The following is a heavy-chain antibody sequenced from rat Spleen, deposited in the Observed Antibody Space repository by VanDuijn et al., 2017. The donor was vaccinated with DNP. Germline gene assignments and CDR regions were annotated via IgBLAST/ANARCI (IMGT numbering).Heavy chain of an antibody. Sequence: QVQMKETGPGLVQTTQTLSVTCTVSGFSLTSYGVHWVRQAPGKGLEWMGIIWGDGSTNYNSALKSRLSISRDTSKSQVFLTMNSVQTDDTAVYYWAELGARGAWGQGVMVTVSS. V-gene: IGHV2-77*01. D-gene: IGHD5-1*01. CDR3: AELGARGA. CDR1: GFSLTSYG. J-gene: IGHJ2*01. CDR2: IWGDGST.